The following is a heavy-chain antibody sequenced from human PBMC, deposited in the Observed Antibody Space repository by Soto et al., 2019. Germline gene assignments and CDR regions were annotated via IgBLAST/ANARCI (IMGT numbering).Heavy chain of an antibody. D-gene: IGHD6-13*01. Sequence: ASGPTRVNPTQTLTLTFTFSGCSLSTTGVGVSWIRQPPGKALEWLALIYWHDDKRYSPSLKSRLTITKDTSKNQVVLTMTNMDPVDTATYYCAHRGGAAVGLYYFDYWGQRALVTVSS. CDR1: GCSLSTTGVG. J-gene: IGHJ4*02. CDR2: IYWHDDK. CDR3: AHRGGAAVGLYYFDY. V-gene: IGHV2-5*01.